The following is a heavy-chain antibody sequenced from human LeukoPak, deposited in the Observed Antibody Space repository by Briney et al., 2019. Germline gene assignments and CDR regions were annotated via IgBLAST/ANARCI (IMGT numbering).Heavy chain of an antibody. CDR3: AREGCSSTSCYPSYYYGMDV. CDR1: GGSFSGYY. J-gene: IGHJ6*02. D-gene: IGHD2-2*01. CDR2: INHSGST. Sequence: PSETLSLTCAVYGGSFSGYYWSWIRQPPGKGLEWIGEINHSGSTNYNPSLESRVTISVDTSKNQFSLKLSSVTAADTAVYYCAREGCSSTSCYPSYYYGMDVWGQGTTVTVSS. V-gene: IGHV4-34*01.